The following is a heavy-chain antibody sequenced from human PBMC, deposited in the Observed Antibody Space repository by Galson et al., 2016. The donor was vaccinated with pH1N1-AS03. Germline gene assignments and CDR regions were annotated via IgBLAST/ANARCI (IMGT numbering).Heavy chain of an antibody. V-gene: IGHV4-59*11. CDR3: ARDPSQSYYGRHYMDV. D-gene: IGHD3-10*01. CDR2: IYYSVTT. J-gene: IGHJ6*03. Sequence: SETLSLTCTVSGGSISSHYWSWIRRPPGKGLEWLGYIYYSVTTNYNPSLKSRVTISVDTSKNQFSLTLTSVTAADTAVYYCARDPSQSYYGRHYMDVWGKGTTVTVSS. CDR1: GGSISSHY.